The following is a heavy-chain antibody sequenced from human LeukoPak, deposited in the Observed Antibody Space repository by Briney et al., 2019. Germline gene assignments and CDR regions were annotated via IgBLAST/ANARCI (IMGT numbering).Heavy chain of an antibody. CDR1: GFTFSSYA. J-gene: IGHJ4*02. V-gene: IGHV3-30-3*01. CDR2: ISYDGSNK. Sequence: GGSLRLSCAASGFTFSSYAMHWVRQAPGKGLEWVAVISYDGSNKYYADSVKGRFTISRDNSKNTLYLQMNSLRAEDTAVYYCARDTAGMPYYFDYWGQGTLVTVSS. CDR3: ARDTAGMPYYFDY. D-gene: IGHD2-2*01.